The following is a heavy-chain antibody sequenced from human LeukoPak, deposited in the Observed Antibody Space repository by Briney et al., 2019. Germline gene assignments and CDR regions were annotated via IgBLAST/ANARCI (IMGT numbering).Heavy chain of an antibody. CDR3: ARDPGSIAVAGPLGY. V-gene: IGHV3-21*01. J-gene: IGHJ4*02. CDR2: ISSSSSYI. D-gene: IGHD6-19*01. CDR1: GFTFSSYS. Sequence: GGSLRLSCAASGFTFSSYSMNWVRQAPGKGLEWVSSISSSSSYIYYADSVKGRFTISRDNAKNSLYLQMNSLRAEDTAVYYCARDPGSIAVAGPLGYWGQGTLVTISS.